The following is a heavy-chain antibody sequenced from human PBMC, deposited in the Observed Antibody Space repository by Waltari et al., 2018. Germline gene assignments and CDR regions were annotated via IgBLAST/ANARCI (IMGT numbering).Heavy chain of an antibody. Sequence: QVQLQQWGAGLLKPSETLSLTCAVSGGSFSGYYWRWIRPPPGKGLEWIGEINHSGSTNYNPSLKSRVTISVDTSKNQFSLKLSSVTAADTAVYYCARGVPPYGSGSYYNLRWFDPWGQGTLVTVSS. J-gene: IGHJ5*02. CDR1: GGSFSGYY. CDR2: INHSGST. D-gene: IGHD3-10*01. CDR3: ARGVPPYGSGSYYNLRWFDP. V-gene: IGHV4-34*01.